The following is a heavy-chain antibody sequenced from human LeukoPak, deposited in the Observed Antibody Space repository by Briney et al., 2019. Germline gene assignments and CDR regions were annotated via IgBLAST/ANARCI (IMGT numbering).Heavy chain of an antibody. D-gene: IGHD6-13*01. CDR1: GGSISSGGYY. CDR2: IYYSGST. V-gene: IGHV4-31*03. Sequence: TLSLTCIVSGGSISSGGYYWSWIRQHPGKGLERIGYIYYSGSTYYNPSLKSRVTISVDTSKNQFSLKLSSVTAADTAVYYCARAPSYSSFDYWGQGTLVTVSS. J-gene: IGHJ4*02. CDR3: ARAPSYSSFDY.